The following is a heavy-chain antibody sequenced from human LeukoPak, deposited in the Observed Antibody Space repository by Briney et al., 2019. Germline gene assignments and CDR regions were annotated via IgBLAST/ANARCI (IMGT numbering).Heavy chain of an antibody. CDR1: GFTSSNAW. CDR3: TTVDYGDYYFDY. CDR2: IKSKTDGGTT. D-gene: IGHD4-17*01. Sequence: PGGSLRLSCAASGFTSSNAWMSWVRQAPGKGLEWVGRIKSKTDGGTTDYAAPVKGRFTISRDDSKNTLYLQMNSLKTEDTAVYYCTTVDYGDYYFDYWGQGTLVTVSS. V-gene: IGHV3-15*01. J-gene: IGHJ4*02.